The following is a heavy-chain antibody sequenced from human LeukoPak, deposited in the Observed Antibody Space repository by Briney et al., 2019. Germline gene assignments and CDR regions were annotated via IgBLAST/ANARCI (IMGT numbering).Heavy chain of an antibody. CDR3: AQRSHASPAGYSPLIDS. V-gene: IGHV3-23*01. CDR2: ISHSGAT. Sequence: GGSLRLSCAGSGFPFSSYTINWVRQGPGKGMEWASTISHSGATYYADSVKGRFTISRDNSKNTVFLQMNSLRAEDTALYFCAQRSHASPAGYSPLIDSWGQGTLVTVSS. CDR1: GFPFSSYT. J-gene: IGHJ4*02. D-gene: IGHD6-13*01.